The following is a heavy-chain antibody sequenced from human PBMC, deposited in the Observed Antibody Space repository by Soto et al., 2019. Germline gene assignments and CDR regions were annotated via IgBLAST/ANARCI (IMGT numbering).Heavy chain of an antibody. Sequence: GGSLRLSCAASGFTFGNYYMTWVRQAPGKGLEWVANIKQDGSEKSYVDSVRGRFTISRDNAKNSLYLQMNSLRTEDTAVYYCARDRGERRLVGGASPREGGGYYYYCGLDVWGPGTTVTVSS. V-gene: IGHV3-7*05. CDR1: GFTFGNYY. CDR3: ARDRGERRLVGGASPREGGGYYYYCGLDV. D-gene: IGHD6-13*01. CDR2: IKQDGSEK. J-gene: IGHJ6*02.